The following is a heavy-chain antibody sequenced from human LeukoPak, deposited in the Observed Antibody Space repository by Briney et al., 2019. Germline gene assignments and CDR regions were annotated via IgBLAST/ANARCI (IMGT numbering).Heavy chain of an antibody. CDR2: IFNSGNT. V-gene: IGHV4-39*01. D-gene: IGHD5-24*01. J-gene: IGHJ4*02. CDR3: ARHRPGWLQSSFDY. CDR1: GGSISSSTYY. Sequence: PSETLSLTCTVSGGSISSSTYYWGWIRQPPGKGLEWIGSIFNSGNTFDNPSLRSRVTISVDTSKNQFSLKLSSVTAADTALYYCARHRPGWLQSSFDYWGQGTLVTVSS.